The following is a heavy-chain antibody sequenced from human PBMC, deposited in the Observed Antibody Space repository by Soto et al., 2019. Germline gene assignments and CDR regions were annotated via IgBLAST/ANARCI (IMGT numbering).Heavy chain of an antibody. CDR2: IWYDGNNK. V-gene: IGHV3-33*01. D-gene: IGHD6-19*01. Sequence: GGSLRLSCAASGFTFSDYGIHWVRQAPCKGLEWVAVIWYDGNNKYYIDSVKGRFTISRDNYKSTLYLQMNSLRAEDTAVYYCARDDIPGIAVAKYGMDVWGQGTTVTVSS. J-gene: IGHJ6*02. CDR1: GFTFSDYG. CDR3: ARDDIPGIAVAKYGMDV.